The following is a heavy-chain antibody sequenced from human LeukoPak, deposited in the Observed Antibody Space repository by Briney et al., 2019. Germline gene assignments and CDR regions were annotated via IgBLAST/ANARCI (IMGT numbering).Heavy chain of an antibody. CDR1: GGSISSYY. D-gene: IGHD4-11*01. V-gene: IGHV4-59*01. Sequence: SETLSLTCTVSGGSISSYYWSWIRQPPGKGLEWIGDISYSVSTNYNPALKSRVTISIDTSKNQFSLRLRSVTAADTAVYYCSRFYRNWFDSWGRGTLVTVSS. CDR3: SRFYRNWFDS. J-gene: IGHJ5*01. CDR2: ISYSVST.